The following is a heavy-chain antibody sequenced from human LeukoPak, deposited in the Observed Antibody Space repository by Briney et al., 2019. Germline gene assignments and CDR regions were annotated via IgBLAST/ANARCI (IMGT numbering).Heavy chain of an antibody. J-gene: IGHJ4*02. CDR3: AKAKTQAMVLPGNY. CDR2: ISYDGSNK. Sequence: GGSLRLSCAASGFTFSNYAMHWVRQAPGKGLEWVALISYDGSNKYYADSVKGRFTISRDNSKNTLYLQMNSLRADDTAVYYCAKAKTQAMVLPGNYWGQGTLVTVSS. V-gene: IGHV3-30-3*01. D-gene: IGHD5-18*01. CDR1: GFTFSNYA.